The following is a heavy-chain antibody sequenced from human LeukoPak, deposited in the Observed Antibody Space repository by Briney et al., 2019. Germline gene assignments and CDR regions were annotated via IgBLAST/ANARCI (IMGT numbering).Heavy chain of an antibody. V-gene: IGHV3-23*01. Sequence: GGSLRLSCAASGFTFSSYAMSWVRQAPGKGLEWVSAISGDGDSTFYADSVKGRFTISRDNSRNTLYLQMNSLRAEDTAVYSCAKDRARGGATDFDYWGQGTLVTVSS. CDR3: AKDRARGGATDFDY. D-gene: IGHD1-26*01. CDR2: ISGDGDST. J-gene: IGHJ4*02. CDR1: GFTFSSYA.